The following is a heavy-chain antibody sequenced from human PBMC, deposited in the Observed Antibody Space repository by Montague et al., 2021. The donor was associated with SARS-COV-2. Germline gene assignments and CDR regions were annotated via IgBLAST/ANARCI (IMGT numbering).Heavy chain of an antibody. CDR3: AREEDSYGSGTLDY. J-gene: IGHJ4*02. CDR1: GLTFSSYE. V-gene: IGHV3-48*03. D-gene: IGHD3-10*01. Sequence: SLRLSCAASGLTFSSYEMNWVRQAPGKGLEWVSYISSSGSTLHHADSVRGWFTISRDNARDSVYLQMNSLRAEDTAVYYCAREEDSYGSGTLDYWGQGTLVTVSS. CDR2: ISSSGSTL.